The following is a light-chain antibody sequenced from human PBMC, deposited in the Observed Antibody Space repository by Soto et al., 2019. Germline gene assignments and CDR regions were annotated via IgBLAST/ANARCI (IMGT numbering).Light chain of an antibody. V-gene: IGKV3-20*01. CDR1: QSLSANY. CDR2: GTY. CDR3: QHYGASLSIT. Sequence: EVVLTQSPGTLCLSPGERVTLSCRASQSLSANYLAWYQHKPGQAPRLLISGTYTRATGIPDRFSGRGSGTDFSLTISRLEPGDFAVYYCQHYGASLSITFGQGTRLEI. J-gene: IGKJ5*01.